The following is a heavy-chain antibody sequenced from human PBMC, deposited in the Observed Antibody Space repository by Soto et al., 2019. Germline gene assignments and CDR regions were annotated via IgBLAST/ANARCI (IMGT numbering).Heavy chain of an antibody. CDR2: FDPEDGET. CDR3: ATSFLTAMVNHDAFDI. CDR1: GYTLTELS. D-gene: IGHD5-18*01. Sequence: ASVKVSCKVFGYTLTELSMHWVRQAPGKGLEWMGGFDPEDGETIYAQKFQGRVTMTEDTSTDTAYMELSSLRSEDTAVYYCATSFLTAMVNHDAFDIRGQGTMVTVSS. V-gene: IGHV1-24*01. J-gene: IGHJ3*02.